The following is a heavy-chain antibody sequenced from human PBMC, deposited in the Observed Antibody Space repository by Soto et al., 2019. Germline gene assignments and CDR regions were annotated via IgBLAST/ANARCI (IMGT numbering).Heavy chain of an antibody. J-gene: IGHJ6*02. CDR2: IWYDGSNK. CDR3: ARVRWGIDEYYDFWSGYYNYYYYGMDV. Sequence: GGSLRLSCAASGFTFSSYGMHWVRQAPGKGLEWVAVIWYDGSNKYYADSVKGRFTISRDNSKNTLYLQMNSLRAEDTAVYYCARVRWGIDEYYDFWSGYYNYYYYGMDVWGQGTTVTVSS. D-gene: IGHD3-3*01. V-gene: IGHV3-33*01. CDR1: GFTFSSYG.